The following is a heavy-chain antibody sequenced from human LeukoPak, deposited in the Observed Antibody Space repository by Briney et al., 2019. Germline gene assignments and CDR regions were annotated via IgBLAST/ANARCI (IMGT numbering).Heavy chain of an antibody. V-gene: IGHV1-2*02. CDR2: INPNSGGT. CDR1: GYTFTGYY. CDR3: ARDVNKYSCPDY. Sequence: VASVKVSCKASGYTFTGYYMHWVRQAPGQGLEWMGWINPNSGGTNYAQKFQGRVTMTRDTSISTAYMELSRLRSDDTAVYYCARDVNKYSCPDYWGQGTLVTVSS. D-gene: IGHD5-18*01. J-gene: IGHJ4*02.